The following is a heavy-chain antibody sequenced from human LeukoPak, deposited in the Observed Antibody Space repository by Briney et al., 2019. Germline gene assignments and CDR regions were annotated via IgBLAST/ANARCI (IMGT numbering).Heavy chain of an antibody. V-gene: IGHV3-23*01. CDR3: EKDCSSTSCYDRFDP. CDR2: ISGSGGST. CDR1: GFTFSSYA. D-gene: IGHD2-2*01. Sequence: GGSLRLSCAASGFTFSSYAMSWVRQAPGKGLEWVSAISGSGGSTYYADSVKGRFTISRDNSKNTLYLQMNSLRAEDTAVYYCEKDCSSTSCYDRFDPWGQGTLVTVSS. J-gene: IGHJ5*02.